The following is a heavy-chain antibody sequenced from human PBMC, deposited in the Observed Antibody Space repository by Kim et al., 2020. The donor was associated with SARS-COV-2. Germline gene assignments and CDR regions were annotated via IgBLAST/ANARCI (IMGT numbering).Heavy chain of an antibody. J-gene: IGHJ6*02. Sequence: SVKVSCKASGGTFNSHSISWVRQAPGQGLEWMGGIIPIFDATNYAQIFQGRLTISADDSTSTAHMQLSGLTVEDTAIYYCASGGYSGYDFMGIYTYNGMDVWGQGTPLTVSS. D-gene: IGHD5-12*01. CDR2: IIPIFDAT. CDR3: ASGGYSGYDFMGIYTYNGMDV. CDR1: GGTFNSHS. V-gene: IGHV1-69*13.